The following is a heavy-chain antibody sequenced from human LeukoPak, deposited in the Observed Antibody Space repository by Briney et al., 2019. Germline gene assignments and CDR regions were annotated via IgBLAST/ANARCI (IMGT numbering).Heavy chain of an antibody. CDR2: IYYSGST. J-gene: IGHJ4*03. CDR1: GGSISPYY. V-gene: IGHV4-59*01. Sequence: SGTLCLTCTVSGGSISPYYWSWIRQPPGKGLEWIGYIYYSGSTNYNPSLKGRVTISVDTSKNQVYLKLSSVTAADTAVYYSARMPPERYDYVWGSYRYKECYFDYWGQGTLVTVSS. CDR3: ARMPPERYDYVWGSYRYKECYFDY. D-gene: IGHD3-16*02.